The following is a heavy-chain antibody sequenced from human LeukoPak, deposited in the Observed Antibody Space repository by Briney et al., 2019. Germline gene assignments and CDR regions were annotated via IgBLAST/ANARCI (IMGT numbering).Heavy chain of an antibody. CDR1: GFTFSSYA. J-gene: IGHJ4*02. D-gene: IGHD3-10*01. Sequence: GGSLRLSCAASGFTFSSYAMHWVRQAPGKGLEWVAVISYDGSNKYYADSVKGRFTISRDNSKNTLYLQMNSLRAEDTAVYYCAKDLLPRRNYYGSGSPLDYWGQGTLVTVSS. V-gene: IGHV3-30-3*01. CDR3: AKDLLPRRNYYGSGSPLDY. CDR2: ISYDGSNK.